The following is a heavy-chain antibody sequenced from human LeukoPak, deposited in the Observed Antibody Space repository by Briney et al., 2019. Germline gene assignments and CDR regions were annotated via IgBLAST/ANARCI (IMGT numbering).Heavy chain of an antibody. Sequence: GGSLRLSCAASGFTFSSYGMHWVRQAPGKGLEWVAVIWYDGSNKYYADSVKGRFTISRDNSKNTLYLQMNSLRAEDTAVYYRAREGEGAPYAFDIWGQGTMVTVSS. CDR2: IWYDGSNK. CDR3: AREGEGAPYAFDI. V-gene: IGHV3-33*01. D-gene: IGHD1-26*01. CDR1: GFTFSSYG. J-gene: IGHJ3*02.